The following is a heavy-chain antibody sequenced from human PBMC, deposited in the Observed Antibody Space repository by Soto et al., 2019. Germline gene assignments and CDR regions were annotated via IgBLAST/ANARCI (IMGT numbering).Heavy chain of an antibody. CDR2: IYPGDSDT. CDR1: GYSFTSYW. CDR3: ARGPRYSYGYYYFDY. D-gene: IGHD5-18*01. Sequence: PGESLKISCKGSGYSFTSYWIGWVRQMPGKGLEWMGIIYPGDSDTRYSPSFQGQVTTSADKSISTAYLQWSSLKASDTAMYYCARGPRYSYGYYYFDYWGQGTLVTVSS. J-gene: IGHJ4*02. V-gene: IGHV5-51*01.